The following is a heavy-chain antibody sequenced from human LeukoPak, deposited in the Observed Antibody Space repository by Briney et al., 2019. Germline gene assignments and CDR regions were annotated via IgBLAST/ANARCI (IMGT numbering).Heavy chain of an antibody. CDR3: VRETHGSFDY. Sequence: PGGSLRLSCAASGFSFSTYYVNWVRQAPGKGLEWVSCISSSSTYIYYSDSVRARFAISRDNAKNSLYLQMNSLRAEDTAVYYCVRETHGSFDYWGQGSLVTVSS. V-gene: IGHV3-21*01. CDR1: GFSFSTYY. J-gene: IGHJ4*02. CDR2: ISSSSTYI.